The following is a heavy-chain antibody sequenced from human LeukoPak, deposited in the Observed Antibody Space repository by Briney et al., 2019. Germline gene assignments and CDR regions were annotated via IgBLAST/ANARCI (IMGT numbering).Heavy chain of an antibody. Sequence: GGSLRLSCAASGFTFCSYGMHWVRQAPGKGLEWVSSISSSSSYIYYADSVKGRFTISRDNAKNSLYLQMNSLRAEDTAVFYCARDMAQALWFGELYYGMDVWGQGTTVTVSS. D-gene: IGHD3-10*01. CDR2: ISSSSSYI. V-gene: IGHV3-21*01. CDR3: ARDMAQALWFGELYYGMDV. CDR1: GFTFCSYG. J-gene: IGHJ6*02.